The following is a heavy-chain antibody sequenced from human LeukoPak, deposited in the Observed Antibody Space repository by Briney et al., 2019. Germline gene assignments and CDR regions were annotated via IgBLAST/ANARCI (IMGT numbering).Heavy chain of an antibody. J-gene: IGHJ6*03. CDR3: ARAGVLISYYYYYMDV. CDR2: MNPNSGNT. V-gene: IGHV1-8*01. D-gene: IGHD3-10*01. CDR1: GYTFTSYD. Sequence: ASVKVSCKASGYTFTSYDINWVRQATGQGLEWMGWMNPNSGNTGYAQKFQGRVTMTRNTSISTAYMELSSLRSEDTAVYYCARAGVLISYYYYYMDVWGKGTTVTVSS.